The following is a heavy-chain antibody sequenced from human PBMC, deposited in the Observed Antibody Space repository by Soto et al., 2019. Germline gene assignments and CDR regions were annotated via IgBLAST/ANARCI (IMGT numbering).Heavy chain of an antibody. V-gene: IGHV1-8*01. CDR3: EREVECRRLDN. D-gene: IGHD1-1*01. CDR1: GYTFTSYD. CDR2: MNPNSGNT. Sequence: QVQLVQSGAEVKKPGASVKVSCKASGYTFTSYDINWVRQATGQGLEWMGWMNPNSGNTGYAKKFKGRVTMTRNTSLSAADMKLSRMRTEDTGVYYCEREVECRRLDNWGQGTLVTVSS. J-gene: IGHJ4*02.